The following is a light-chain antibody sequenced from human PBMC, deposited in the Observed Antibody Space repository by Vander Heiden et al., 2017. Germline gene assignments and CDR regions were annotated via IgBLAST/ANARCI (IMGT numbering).Light chain of an antibody. V-gene: IGKV1-39*01. CDR3: QQLDSNLSIT. Sequence: DIQMTQSPSSLSASVGDRVTITCRASQSISSYLTWYQQKPGKAPKLLIYAASSLQSGVPSRFSGSGSGTDFTLTISSLQPEDFATYYCQQLDSNLSITFGQGTQVEIK. CDR2: AAS. CDR1: QSISSY. J-gene: IGKJ5*01.